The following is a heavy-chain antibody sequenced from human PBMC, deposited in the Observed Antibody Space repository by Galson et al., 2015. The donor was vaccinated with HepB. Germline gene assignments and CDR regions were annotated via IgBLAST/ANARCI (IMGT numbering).Heavy chain of an antibody. J-gene: IGHJ5*02. D-gene: IGHD3-10*01. Sequence: SLKLSCTASGYTFSSSAMHWVRQAPGKRLEWIGRINAGNDNKTKSQKFQVRVTITRDTYASTAYMELSSVRSEDTAVYYCAREPIRGNWFDPWGQGTLVTVSS. V-gene: IGHV1-3*01. CDR3: AREPIRGNWFDP. CDR2: INAGNDNK. CDR1: GYTFSSSA.